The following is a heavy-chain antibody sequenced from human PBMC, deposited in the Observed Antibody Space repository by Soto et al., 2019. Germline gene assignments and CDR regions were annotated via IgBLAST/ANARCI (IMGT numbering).Heavy chain of an antibody. CDR2: IIPIFGTA. CDR3: ARDSVMTTVTTFYY. V-gene: IGHV1-69*13. CDR1: GVTFSSYA. Sequence: SVKVSCKASGVTFSSYAISWVRQAPGQGLEWMGGIIPIFGTANYAQKFQGRVTITADESTSTAYMELSSLRSEDTAVYYCARDSVMTTVTTFYYWGQGTLVTVSS. J-gene: IGHJ4*02. D-gene: IGHD4-17*01.